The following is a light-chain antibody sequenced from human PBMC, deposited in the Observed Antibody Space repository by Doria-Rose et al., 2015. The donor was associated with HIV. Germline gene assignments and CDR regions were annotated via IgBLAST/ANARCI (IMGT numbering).Light chain of an antibody. J-gene: IGKJ1*01. CDR3: HQYGTSWT. Sequence: DIVMTQSSGTLSLSPGERATLSCRASQSFSSTYLAWYQQKPGQAPGLLIYDGSTRATGIPDRFSASGSGTDFTLTINRLEPEDFALYYCHQYGTSWTFGQGTEVEI. CDR2: DGS. V-gene: IGKV3-20*01. CDR1: QSFSSTY.